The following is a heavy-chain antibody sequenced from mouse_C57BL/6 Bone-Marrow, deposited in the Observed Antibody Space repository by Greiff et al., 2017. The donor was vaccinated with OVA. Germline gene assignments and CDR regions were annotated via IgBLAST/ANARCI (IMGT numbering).Heavy chain of an antibody. V-gene: IGHV1-4*01. Sequence: VQLQQSGAELARPGASVKMSCKASGYTFTSYTMHWVKQRPGQGLEWIGYINPSSGYTKYNQKFKDKATLTADKSSNTAYMRLSCQKSADSAVYCCARSVLLRFAYWGQGTLVTVSA. CDR1: GYTFTSYT. CDR2: INPSSGYT. J-gene: IGHJ3*01. D-gene: IGHD2-3*01. CDR3: ARSVLLRFAY.